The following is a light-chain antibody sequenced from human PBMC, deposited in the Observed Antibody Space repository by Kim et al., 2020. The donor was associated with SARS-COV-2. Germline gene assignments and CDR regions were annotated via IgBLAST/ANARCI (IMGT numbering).Light chain of an antibody. V-gene: IGKV1-9*01. J-gene: IGKJ5*01. CDR2: AAS. Sequence: SVGDRVTITCRASQGIRTYLAWYQQRPGKAPKLLIYAASTLQNGVPSRFSGSGSGTEFTLTISDLQPEDFATYYCQELDSYPRVTFGLGTRLGIK. CDR1: QGIRTY. CDR3: QELDSYPRVT.